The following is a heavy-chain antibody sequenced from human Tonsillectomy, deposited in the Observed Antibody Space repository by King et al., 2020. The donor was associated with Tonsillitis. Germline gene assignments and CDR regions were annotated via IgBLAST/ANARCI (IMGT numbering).Heavy chain of an antibody. V-gene: IGHV4-34*01. CDR1: GGSFSDYY. CDR3: ARYEYIRSSIFDY. CDR2: INHSGTT. J-gene: IGHJ4*02. D-gene: IGHD6-6*01. Sequence: VQLQQWGAGLLKPSETLSLTFAVYGGSFSDYYCSLIRQAPGKVLVWIGEINHSGTTNYNPSLKSRVRISVDPSMKHFSRSLRYVTAADTAVYYCARYEYIRSSIFDYWGQGTLVTVSS.